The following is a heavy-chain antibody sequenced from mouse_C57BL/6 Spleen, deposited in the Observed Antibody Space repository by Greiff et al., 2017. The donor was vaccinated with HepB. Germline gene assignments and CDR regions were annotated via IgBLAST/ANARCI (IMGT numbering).Heavy chain of an antibody. CDR1: GYTFTSYW. J-gene: IGHJ2*01. V-gene: IGHV1S81*02. CDR3: ARIKKIVATYFDD. Sequence: QVQLQQPGAELVKAGASVKMSCKASGYTFTSYWMHWVKQRLGQGLEWIAETNPTNGRTYYNEKFKSKATLTVDKSSSTAYMLLSGPTFEDSAVYYCARIKKIVATYFDDWGQGTTLTVSS. CDR2: TNPTNGRT. D-gene: IGHD1-1*01.